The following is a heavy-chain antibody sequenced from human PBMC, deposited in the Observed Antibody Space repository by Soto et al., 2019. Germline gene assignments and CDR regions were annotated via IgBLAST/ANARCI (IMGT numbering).Heavy chain of an antibody. D-gene: IGHD6-6*01. V-gene: IGHV3-64*01. CDR1: GFTLRGYA. CDR2: ISSNGVGT. J-gene: IGHJ6*03. CDR3: ARRARPDFYYMDV. Sequence: EVQLAESGGGLAQPGGSLRLSCAASGFTLRGYAMEWVRQAPGKGLEYVSGISSNGVGTYYANSVQGRFTISRDNSKNTVYLQMGSLRPEDMAVYYCARRARPDFYYMDVWGKGTTVTVSS.